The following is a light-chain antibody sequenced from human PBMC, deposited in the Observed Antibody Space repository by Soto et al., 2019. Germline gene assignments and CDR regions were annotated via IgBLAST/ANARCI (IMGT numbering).Light chain of an antibody. Sequence: EIMLTQSPGTLSLSPGERATLSCRASQTFSSNFLAWYQQKPGQAPRLLIYGASSRATGIPDRFTGSASGTDVTLTISRLEPEDFAVYFFQQYRTSPFTFGQGTNLEIK. V-gene: IGKV3-20*01. CDR2: GAS. CDR3: QQYRTSPFT. CDR1: QTFSSNF. J-gene: IGKJ2*01.